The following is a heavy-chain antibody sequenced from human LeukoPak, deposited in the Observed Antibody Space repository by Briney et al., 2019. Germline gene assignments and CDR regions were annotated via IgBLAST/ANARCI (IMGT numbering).Heavy chain of an antibody. V-gene: IGHV3-23*01. CDR1: GGSISSSSYY. J-gene: IGHJ4*02. Sequence: ETLSLTCTVSGGSISSSSYYWGWIRQPPGKGLEWVSGISGSGGSTYYADSVKGRFTISRDNSKNTLYLQMNSLRAEDTAVYYCAKDTIFGVADFDSWGQGTLVTVSS. CDR3: AKDTIFGVADFDS. D-gene: IGHD3-3*01. CDR2: ISGSGGST.